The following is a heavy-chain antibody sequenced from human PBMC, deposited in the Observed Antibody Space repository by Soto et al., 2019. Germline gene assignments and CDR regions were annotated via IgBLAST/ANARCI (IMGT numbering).Heavy chain of an antibody. CDR3: VRIRYQLPSSVLWLDP. D-gene: IGHD3-16*01. J-gene: IGHJ5*02. V-gene: IGHV4-34*01. CDR2: INHVGGT. CDR1: GGFLSESY. Sequence: SETLSLTCAVYGGFLSESYWTWIRQPPGEGLEWIGEINHVGGTNYNPSLKSRVTMSVDTSQNQFSLRLISVTAADTAMYFCVRIRYQLPSSVLWLDPWGQGTPVTVSS.